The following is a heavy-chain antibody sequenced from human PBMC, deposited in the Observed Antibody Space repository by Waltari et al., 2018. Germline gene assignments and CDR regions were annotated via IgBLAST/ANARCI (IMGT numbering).Heavy chain of an antibody. CDR1: GYTFTSSA. D-gene: IGHD3-3*01. V-gene: IGHV1-3*01. CDR3: AREGVVIRGYGMDV. Sequence: QVQLVQSGAEVKKPGASVKVSCKASGYTFTSSAMHWVRQAPGQRLEWMGWINAGNGNTKYSQKFQGRVTITRDTSASTAYMELSSLRSEDTAVYYCAREGVVIRGYGMDVWGQGTTVTVSS. J-gene: IGHJ6*02. CDR2: INAGNGNT.